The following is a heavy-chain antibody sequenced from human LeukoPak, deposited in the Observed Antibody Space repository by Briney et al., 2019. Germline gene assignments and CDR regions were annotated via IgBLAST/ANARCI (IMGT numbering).Heavy chain of an antibody. D-gene: IGHD6-13*01. J-gene: IGHJ4*02. CDR1: GLSFSSYV. Sequence: GESVRLSCTASGLSFSSYVMLCVRQAPGKGLEWVAFIRNDGRTQYYTDSVKGRFTISRDNSKNTLYLQMNSLRVEGTAVFHCAKFYGSSWYYSFDFWGQGTLVTVSS. V-gene: IGHV3-30*02. CDR2: IRNDGRTQ. CDR3: AKFYGSSWYYSFDF.